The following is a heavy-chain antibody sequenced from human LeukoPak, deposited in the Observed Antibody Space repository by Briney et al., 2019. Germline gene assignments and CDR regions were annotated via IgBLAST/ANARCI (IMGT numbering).Heavy chain of an antibody. V-gene: IGHV3-43*02. Sequence: PGGSLRLSCAAPGFTFDDYAMHWVRQAPGKGLEWVSLISGDGGSTYYADSVKGRFTISRDNSKNSLYLQMNSLRTEDTALYYCAKDILTDITMVRGVIITPGGWGQGTLVTVSS. CDR3: AKDILTDITMVRGVIITPGG. D-gene: IGHD3-10*01. CDR1: GFTFDDYA. J-gene: IGHJ4*02. CDR2: ISGDGGST.